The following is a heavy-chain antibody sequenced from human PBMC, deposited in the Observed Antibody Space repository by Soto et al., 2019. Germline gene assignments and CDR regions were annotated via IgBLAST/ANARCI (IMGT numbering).Heavy chain of an antibody. V-gene: IGHV3-33*01. CDR1: GFTFSSYG. J-gene: IGHJ6*02. Sequence: QVQLVESGGGVVQPGRSLRLSCAASGFTFSSYGMHWVRQAPGKGLEWVAVIWYDGSNKYYADSVKGRFTISRDNSKNTLYLQMNSLRAEDTAEYYCARGPGEGYYYDSSGYSDMDVWGQGTTVTVSS. CDR2: IWYDGSNK. CDR3: ARGPGEGYYYDSSGYSDMDV. D-gene: IGHD3-22*01.